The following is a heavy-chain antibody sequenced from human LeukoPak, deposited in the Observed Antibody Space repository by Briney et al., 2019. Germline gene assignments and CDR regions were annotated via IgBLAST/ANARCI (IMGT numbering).Heavy chain of an antibody. CDR2: INHSGST. CDR1: GGSFSGYY. CDR3: ARAYSSSGYNWFDP. J-gene: IGHJ5*02. D-gene: IGHD6-6*01. Sequence: PSETLSLTCAAYGGSFSGYYWSWIRQPPGKGLEWIGEINHSGSTNYNPSLKSRVTISVDTSKNQFFLKLNSVTAADTAVYYCARAYSSSGYNWFDPWGQGTLVTVSS. V-gene: IGHV4-34*01.